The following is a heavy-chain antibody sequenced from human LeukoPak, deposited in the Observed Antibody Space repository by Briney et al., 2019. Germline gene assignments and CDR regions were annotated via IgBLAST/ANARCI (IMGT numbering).Heavy chain of an antibody. Sequence: GGSLRLSCAASGFTFSDYAMSWVRQVPGKGLEWVSTLSGSGTTTFYANSVKGRFTISRDSSKNTLYLQMNSLRAADTALYYCTKDYDTVRYYSSDYWGQGTLVTVSS. D-gene: IGHD3-22*01. CDR3: TKDYDTVRYYSSDY. J-gene: IGHJ4*02. CDR2: LSGSGTTT. V-gene: IGHV3-23*01. CDR1: GFTFSDYA.